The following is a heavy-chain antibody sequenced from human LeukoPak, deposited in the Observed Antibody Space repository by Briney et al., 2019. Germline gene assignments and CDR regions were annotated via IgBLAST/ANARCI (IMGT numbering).Heavy chain of an antibody. V-gene: IGHV4-4*07. CDR3: ARTYYYDSSGAFDI. D-gene: IGHD3-22*01. J-gene: IGHJ3*02. CDR1: GGSISSYY. Sequence: SETLSLTCTVSGGSISSYYWSWIRQPAGKGLEWIGRIYTSGSTNYNPSLKSRVTMSVDTSKNQFSLKLSSVTAADTAVYYCARTYYYDSSGAFDIWGQGTMVTISS. CDR2: IYTSGST.